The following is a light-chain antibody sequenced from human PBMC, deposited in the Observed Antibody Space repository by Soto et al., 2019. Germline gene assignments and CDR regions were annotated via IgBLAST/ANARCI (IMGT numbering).Light chain of an antibody. J-gene: IGLJ1*01. CDR3: SSYSSKTPPYV. V-gene: IGLV2-14*01. Sequence: QSALAQPASVSGSPGQSITISCTGGSSDIGGYNYVSWYQQHPGRAPRLLILEVINRPSGVPDRFSGSKSGNTASLIIRGLQAEDEADYFCSSYSSKTPPYVFGTGTKLTVL. CDR1: SSDIGGYNY. CDR2: EVI.